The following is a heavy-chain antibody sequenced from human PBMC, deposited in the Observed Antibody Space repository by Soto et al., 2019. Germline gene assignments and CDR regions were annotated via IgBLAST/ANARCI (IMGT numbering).Heavy chain of an antibody. D-gene: IGHD6-13*01. Sequence: PSETLSLTCAVSGGSISSSNWWSWVRQPPGKGLEWIGEIYHSGSTNYNPSLKSRVTISVDKSKNQFSLKLGSVTAADTAVYYCARQYSSSQSINYYLYYGMPGWGRWTTVTVS. CDR3: ARQYSSSQSINYYLYYGMPG. CDR2: IYHSGST. J-gene: IGHJ6*02. V-gene: IGHV4-4*02. CDR1: GGSISSSNW.